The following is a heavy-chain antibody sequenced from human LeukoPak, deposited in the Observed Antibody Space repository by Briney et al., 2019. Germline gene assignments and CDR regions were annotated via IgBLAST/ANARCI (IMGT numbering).Heavy chain of an antibody. CDR1: GLTFEDYA. V-gene: IGHV3-43*02. J-gene: IGHJ4*02. CDR2: ISGDGVST. CDR3: AKDKDSSGFDD. D-gene: IGHD3-22*01. Sequence: PGGSLRLSCAASGLTFEDYAMHWVRKVQGKGLEWVSFISGDGVSTYYTGSVKGRFIISGDNSKNSLYLQMNSLRTEDTAFYYCAKDKDSSGFDDWGQGTLVTVSS.